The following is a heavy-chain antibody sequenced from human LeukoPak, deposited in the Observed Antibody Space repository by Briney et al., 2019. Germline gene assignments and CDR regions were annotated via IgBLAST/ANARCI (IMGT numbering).Heavy chain of an antibody. V-gene: IGHV3-23*01. CDR1: RFTFSSYA. J-gene: IGHJ6*02. D-gene: IGHD1-26*01. CDR3: AKLRSGSFNGMDV. CDR2: ISGSGGST. Sequence: GSLRLSCAASRFTFSSYAMSWVRQAPGKGLEWVSGISGSGGSTYYADSVKGRFTISRDNSKNTLYLQMNSLRAEDTAVYYCAKLRSGSFNGMDVWGQGTTVTVSS.